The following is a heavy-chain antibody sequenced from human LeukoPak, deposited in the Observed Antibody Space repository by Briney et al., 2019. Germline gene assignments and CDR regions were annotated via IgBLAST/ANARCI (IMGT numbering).Heavy chain of an antibody. J-gene: IGHJ4*02. Sequence: PSETLSLTCTVSGGSVSGHYWGWIRQPPGKGLEWIGHVYYRGTTTYNPSLASRVTLSVDTSKNQFSLKLTSVTAADTAVYYCARDLPGTSFFDYWGQGTLVTVSS. CDR1: GGSVSGHY. V-gene: IGHV4-59*02. CDR2: VYYRGTT. D-gene: IGHD2-2*01. CDR3: ARDLPGTSFFDY.